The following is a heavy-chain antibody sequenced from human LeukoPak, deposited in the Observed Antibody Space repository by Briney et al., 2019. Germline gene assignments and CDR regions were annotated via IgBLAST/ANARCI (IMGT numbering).Heavy chain of an antibody. CDR1: GDSVSSNSAA. CDR3: ARVSWPPGSSWYYFDY. Sequence: SQTLSLTCAISGDSVSSNSAAWNWIRQSPSRGLEWLGRTYYRSKWYNDYAVSVKSRITINPDTSKNQFSLKLNSVTAADTAVYYCARVSWPPGSSWYYFDYWGQGTLVIVSS. CDR2: TYYRSKWYN. J-gene: IGHJ4*02. V-gene: IGHV6-1*01. D-gene: IGHD3-10*01.